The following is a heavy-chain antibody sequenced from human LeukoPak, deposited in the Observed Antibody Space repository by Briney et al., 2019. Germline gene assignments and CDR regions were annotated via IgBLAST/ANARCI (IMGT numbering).Heavy chain of an antibody. CDR1: GFTFSSYS. J-gene: IGHJ4*02. CDR2: ISSSSSTI. D-gene: IGHD6-19*01. CDR3: ARGREQWLVYDFDY. V-gene: IGHV3-48*04. Sequence: GGSLRLSCAASGFTFSSYSMNWVRQAPGKGLEWVSYISSSSSTIYYADSVKGRFTISRDNAKNSLYLQMNSLGAEDTAVYYCARGREQWLVYDFDYWGQGTLVTVSS.